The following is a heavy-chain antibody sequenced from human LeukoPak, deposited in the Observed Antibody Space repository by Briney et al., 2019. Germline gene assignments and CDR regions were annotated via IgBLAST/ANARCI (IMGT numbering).Heavy chain of an antibody. Sequence: GGSLRLSCAASGFTFSSYWMSWVRQAPGKGLEWVANIKQDGSEKYYVDSVKGRFTISRDNAKNSLYLQMNSLRAEDTAVYYCARDGRRGYSSGWAIDYWGQGTLVTVSS. J-gene: IGHJ4*02. CDR3: ARDGRRGYSSGWAIDY. CDR1: GFTFSSYW. D-gene: IGHD6-19*01. CDR2: IKQDGSEK. V-gene: IGHV3-7*01.